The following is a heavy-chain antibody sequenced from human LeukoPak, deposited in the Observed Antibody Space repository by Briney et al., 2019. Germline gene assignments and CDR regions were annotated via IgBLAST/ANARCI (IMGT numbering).Heavy chain of an antibody. CDR1: GFTFSTYG. D-gene: IGHD3-22*01. CDR2: VWSDGNGK. CDR3: ARDNYDSSGYYFD. J-gene: IGHJ4*02. Sequence: TGGSLRLSCAASGFTFSTYGMHWVRQAPGKGLEWVALVWSDGNGKFYADSVKGRFTISRDNSKNTVYLQMNSLRAEDTAVYYCARDNYDSSGYYFDWGQGTLVTVSS. V-gene: IGHV3-33*01.